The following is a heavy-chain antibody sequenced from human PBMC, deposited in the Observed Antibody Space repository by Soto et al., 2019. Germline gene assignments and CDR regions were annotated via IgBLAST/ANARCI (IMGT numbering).Heavy chain of an antibody. CDR3: VRALGSRFLEWPRFVP. CDR1: GDSLSSGDYY. CDR2: IHNSGST. J-gene: IGHJ5*02. Sequence: SETLSLTCTVFGDSLSSGDYYWSWIRQPPGKGLEWIGHIHNSGSTQYSPSLRSRLAISVDTSKNQFSLSLNSVTATDTAVYFCVRALGSRFLEWPRFVPWGQGTLVTISS. V-gene: IGHV4-30-4*01. D-gene: IGHD3-3*01.